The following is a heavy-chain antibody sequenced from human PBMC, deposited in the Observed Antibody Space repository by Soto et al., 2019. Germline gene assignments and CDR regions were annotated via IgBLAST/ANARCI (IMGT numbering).Heavy chain of an antibody. D-gene: IGHD3-3*01. V-gene: IGHV1-8*01. CDR1: GYTFTSYD. CDR2: MNPNSGNT. Sequence: QVQLVQSGAEVKKPGASVKVSCKASGYTFTSYDINWVRQATGQGLEWMGWMNPNSGNTGYAQKFQGRVTMTRNTSISTAYMELSSLRSEDTAVYYRARGRYYDFWSGSNWFDPWGQGTLVTVSS. CDR3: ARGRYYDFWSGSNWFDP. J-gene: IGHJ5*02.